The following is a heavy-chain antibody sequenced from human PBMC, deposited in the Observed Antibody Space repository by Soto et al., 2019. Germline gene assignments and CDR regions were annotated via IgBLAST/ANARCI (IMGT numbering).Heavy chain of an antibody. J-gene: IGHJ4*02. CDR1: GGSISSYY. V-gene: IGHV4-59*01. CDR2: IYYSGST. CDR3: ARAEFDS. Sequence: SETLSLTCTVSGGSISSYYWNWIRQPPGKGLEWIGYIYYSGSTKYNPSLKSRATISVDTSKNQFSLKVRSVTAADTAVYYCARAEFDSWGQGTLVTVSS.